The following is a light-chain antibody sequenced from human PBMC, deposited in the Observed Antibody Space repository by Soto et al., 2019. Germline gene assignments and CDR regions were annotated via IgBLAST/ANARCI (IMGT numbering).Light chain of an antibody. CDR1: QSVSSN. J-gene: IGKJ2*01. CDR2: GAS. Sequence: EMVMTQSPATMSVSPGERATLSCRASQSVSSNLAWYQQKPGQAPRLLIYGASTRATGIPARFSASEFGAEFTLTISGLQAEDFAVYYCQQYTKWPYTLGQRT. CDR3: QQYTKWPYT. V-gene: IGKV3-15*01.